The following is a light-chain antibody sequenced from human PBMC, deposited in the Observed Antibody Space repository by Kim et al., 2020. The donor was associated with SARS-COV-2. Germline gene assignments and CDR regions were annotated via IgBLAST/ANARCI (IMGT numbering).Light chain of an antibody. CDR2: SNN. CDR1: TSNIGSNT. CDR3: ATWDDSLNAWV. J-gene: IGLJ3*02. V-gene: IGLV1-44*01. Sequence: ELTQPPSASGTPGRRVTISCSGSTSNIGSNTVNWYQQIPGTAPKLLIYSNNQWPSGVPDRFSGSKSGTSASLAISGLQSEDEADYYCATWDDSLNAWV.